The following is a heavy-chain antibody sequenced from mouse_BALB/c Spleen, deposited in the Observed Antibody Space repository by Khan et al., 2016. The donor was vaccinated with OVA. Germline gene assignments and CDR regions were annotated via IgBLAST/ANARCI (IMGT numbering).Heavy chain of an antibody. CDR3: TRPLAPMITTSCYFDV. J-gene: IGHJ1*01. D-gene: IGHD2-4*01. CDR2: ICSCGFTS. CDR1: GFAFSSYV. V-gene: IGHV5-12-1*01. Sequence: EVELVESGGGLVKPGVSLKLSCAASGFAFSSYVLYWVRQTPEKRLEWVAYICSCGFTSYYLATMAGRFFISRDTAKNTLFLQMSSLPSDDTAMDYCTRPLAPMITTSCYFDVWGAGATVTVSS.